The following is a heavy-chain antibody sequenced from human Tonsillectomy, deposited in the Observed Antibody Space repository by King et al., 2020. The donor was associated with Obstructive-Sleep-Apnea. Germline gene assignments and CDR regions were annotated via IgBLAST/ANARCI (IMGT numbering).Heavy chain of an antibody. Sequence: VQLVESGGGLVQPGGSLRLSCAASGFTFSSYDMHWVRQATGKGLDWVSAIGTAGNPYYPGSVKGRFTISRENAKNSLYLQMNSLRAGDTAVYYCARGGYCSGGSCSFGRFTWYFDLWGRGTLVTVPS. CDR1: GFTFSSYD. V-gene: IGHV3-13*05. CDR2: IGTAGNP. CDR3: ARGGYCSGGSCSFGRFTWYFDL. J-gene: IGHJ2*01. D-gene: IGHD2-15*01.